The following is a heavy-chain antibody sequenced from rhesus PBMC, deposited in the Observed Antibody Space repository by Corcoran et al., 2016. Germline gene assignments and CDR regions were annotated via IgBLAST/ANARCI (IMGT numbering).Heavy chain of an antibody. CDR3: ARLGVVGTPLWDY. J-gene: IGHJ4*01. CDR2: IYGRGGST. CDR1: GGSISSSYW. D-gene: IGHD1-44*01. V-gene: IGHV4-93*02. Sequence: QVQLRESGPGVVKPSETLSLTCAVSGGSISSSYWWSWIRQSPGKGLEWIGGIYGRGGSTDYHPSLKGRVTISIDTSKNQFSLKRSSVTAADTAVYYCARLGVVGTPLWDYWGQGVLVTVSS.